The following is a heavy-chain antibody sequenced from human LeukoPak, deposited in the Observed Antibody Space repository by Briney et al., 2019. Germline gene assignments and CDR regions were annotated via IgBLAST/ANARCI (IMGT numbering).Heavy chain of an antibody. CDR3: ARTTMGRDGYNPREDLDY. Sequence: SVKVSCKASGGTFSSYAISWVRQAPGQGLEWMGRIIPIFGTANYAQKFQGRVTITTDASTSTAYMELSSLRSEDTAVYYCARTTMGRDGYNPREDLDYWGQGTLVTVSS. D-gene: IGHD5-24*01. V-gene: IGHV1-69*05. J-gene: IGHJ4*02. CDR1: GGTFSSYA. CDR2: IIPIFGTA.